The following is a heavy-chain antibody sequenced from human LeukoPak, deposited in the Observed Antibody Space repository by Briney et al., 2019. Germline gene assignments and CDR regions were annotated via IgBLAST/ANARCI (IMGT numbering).Heavy chain of an antibody. D-gene: IGHD3-22*01. Sequence: GSLRLSCAASGFTVSSNYMSWVRQAPGKGLEWVSVIYSGGSTYYADSVKGRFTISRDNSKNTLYLQMNSLRAEDTAVYYCARHINYYDSSGYGTHYYYYYGMDVWGQGTTVTVSS. CDR2: IYSGGST. CDR3: ARHINYYDSSGYGTHYYYYYGMDV. CDR1: GFTVSSNY. V-gene: IGHV3-53*01. J-gene: IGHJ6*02.